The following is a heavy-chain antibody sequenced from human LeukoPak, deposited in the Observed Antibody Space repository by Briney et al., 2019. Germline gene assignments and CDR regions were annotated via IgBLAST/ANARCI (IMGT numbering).Heavy chain of an antibody. CDR1: GFTFTDYY. V-gene: IGHV3-11*04. J-gene: IGHJ4*02. D-gene: IGHD1-26*01. CDR2: ISVSGTTM. Sequence: GGSLRLSCATSGFTFTDYYMSWIRQAPGKGLEWVSYISVSGTTMYYADSVKGRFTISRDNAKNSLYLQMNSLRAEDTAVYYCARRGNGYFDCWGQGTLVTVSS. CDR3: ARRGNGYFDC.